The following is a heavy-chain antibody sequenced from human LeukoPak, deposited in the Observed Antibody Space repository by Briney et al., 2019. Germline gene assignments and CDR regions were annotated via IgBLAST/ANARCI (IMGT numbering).Heavy chain of an antibody. J-gene: IGHJ5*02. CDR2: ISAYNGNT. CDR1: GYTFTSYG. CDR3: ARGPLFATENWFDP. Sequence: GASVKVSCKASGYTFTSYGISWVRQAPGQGLEWMGWISAYNGNTNYAQKFQGRVTMTRDTSTSTVYMELSSLRSEDTAVYYCARGPLFATENWFDPWGQGTLVTVSS. V-gene: IGHV1-18*01. D-gene: IGHD2-21*01.